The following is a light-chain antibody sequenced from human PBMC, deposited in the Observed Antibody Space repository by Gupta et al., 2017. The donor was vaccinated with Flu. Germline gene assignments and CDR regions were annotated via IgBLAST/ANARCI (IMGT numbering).Light chain of an antibody. CDR3: LQYYSYPGT. V-gene: IGKV1-8*01. CDR2: AAS. Sequence: AIRMTQSPSSFSASTGDRVTITCRASHGISSYLAWYQQKPGKAPKLLIYAASTVKSGVPSRFSGSGSGTDFTLTISGLQSEDFATYYCLQYYSYPGTFGPGTKVDIK. CDR1: HGISSY. J-gene: IGKJ3*01.